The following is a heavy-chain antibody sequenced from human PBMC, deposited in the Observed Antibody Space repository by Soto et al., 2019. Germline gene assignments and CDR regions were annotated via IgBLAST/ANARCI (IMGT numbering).Heavy chain of an antibody. CDR3: ARIVGATAYFDY. CDR1: GFTFSSYS. D-gene: IGHD1-26*01. Sequence: GGSLRLSCAASGFTFSSYSMNWVRQAPGKGLEWVSSISGSSSYIYYADSVKGRFTISRDNAKNSLYLQMNSLRAEDTAVYYCARIVGATAYFDYWGQGTLVTVS. CDR2: ISGSSSYI. V-gene: IGHV3-21*01. J-gene: IGHJ4*02.